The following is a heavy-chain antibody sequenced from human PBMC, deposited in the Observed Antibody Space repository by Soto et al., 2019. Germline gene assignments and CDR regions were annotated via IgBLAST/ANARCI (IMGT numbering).Heavy chain of an antibody. Sequence: GASLKIPCKGYGYRFTSYWIGWVRQMPGQGLEWMGIIYPGDSDTRYSPSFQGQVTISADKSISTAYLQWSSLKASDTAMYYCARTLYHYERRGYYRNYSYYGMDVLGHGTAGTGS. V-gene: IGHV5-51*01. J-gene: IGHJ6*02. CDR2: IYPGDSDT. D-gene: IGHD3-22*01. CDR1: GYRFTSYW. CDR3: ARTLYHYERRGYYRNYSYYGMDV.